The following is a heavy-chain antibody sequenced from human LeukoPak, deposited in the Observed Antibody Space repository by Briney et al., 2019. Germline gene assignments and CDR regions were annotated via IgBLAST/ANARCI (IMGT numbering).Heavy chain of an antibody. J-gene: IGHJ4*02. CDR2: IYYSGST. CDR3: ARGSKYYDILG. Sequence: SETLSLTCTVSGGSISSYYWSWIRQPPGKGLEWIGYIYYSGSTNYNPSLKSRVTLSVDTSKNQFSLKLSSVTAADTAVYYCARGSKYYDILGWGQGTLVTVSS. V-gene: IGHV4-59*12. CDR1: GGSISSYY. D-gene: IGHD3-9*01.